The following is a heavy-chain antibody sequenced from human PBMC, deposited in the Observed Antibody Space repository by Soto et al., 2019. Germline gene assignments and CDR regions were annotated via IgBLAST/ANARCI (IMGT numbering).Heavy chain of an antibody. Sequence: GESLKISCKGSGYSFTSYWIGWVRQMPGKGLEWMGIIYPGDSDTRYSPSFQGQVTISADKSISTAYLQWGSLKASDTAMYYCARLGAAAGTDYYYGMDVWGQGTTVTVSS. V-gene: IGHV5-51*01. CDR3: ARLGAAAGTDYYYGMDV. D-gene: IGHD6-13*01. CDR2: IYPGDSDT. CDR1: GYSFTSYW. J-gene: IGHJ6*02.